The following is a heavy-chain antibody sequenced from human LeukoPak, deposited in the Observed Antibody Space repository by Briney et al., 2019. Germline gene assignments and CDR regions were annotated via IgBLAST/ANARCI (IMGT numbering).Heavy chain of an antibody. CDR3: AREAQYCSGGRCYGGYFQH. D-gene: IGHD2-15*01. J-gene: IGHJ1*01. CDR2: IYHSGSN. CDR1: GYSIGSGYY. V-gene: IGHV4-38-2*02. Sequence: SETLSLTCGVSGYSIGSGYYWGWIRQPPGKGLEWIGAIYHSGSNYYNPSLKSRATILVDTSKNQFSLKLSSVTAADTAVYYCAREAQYCSGGRCYGGYFQHWGQGTLVTVSS.